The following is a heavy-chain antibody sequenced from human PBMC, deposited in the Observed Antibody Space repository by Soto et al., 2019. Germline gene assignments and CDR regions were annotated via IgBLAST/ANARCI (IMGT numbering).Heavy chain of an antibody. Sequence: ASVKVSCKASGYTFTSYALHWVRQAPGQRLEWMGWINAANGKTAYSQKFQGRVTVTRDTSASTAYMELSSLRSEDTAVYYCARGLGLYYFDYWGQGTLVTVSS. CDR3: ARGLGLYYFDY. CDR1: GYTFTSYA. D-gene: IGHD1-26*01. J-gene: IGHJ4*02. V-gene: IGHV1-3*01. CDR2: INAANGKT.